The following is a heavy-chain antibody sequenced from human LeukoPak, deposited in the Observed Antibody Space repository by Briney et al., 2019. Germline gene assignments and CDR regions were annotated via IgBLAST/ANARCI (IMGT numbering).Heavy chain of an antibody. CDR2: IYYSGST. J-gene: IGHJ2*01. V-gene: IGHV4-39*01. D-gene: IGHD4-17*01. CDR1: GGSISSSRKY. CDR3: ASAVNPSYFDL. Sequence: SETLSLTCTVSGGSISSSRKYWGWIRQPPGKGLEWIGSIYYSGSTYYNPSLKSRVTISVDTSKNQFTLKLSSVTAADTAVYHCASAVNPSYFDLWGRGTLVTVSS.